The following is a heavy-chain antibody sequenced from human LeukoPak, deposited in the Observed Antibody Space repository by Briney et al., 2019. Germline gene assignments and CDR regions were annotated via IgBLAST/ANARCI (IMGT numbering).Heavy chain of an antibody. Sequence: TGGSLRLSCAASGFTFSSYAMHWVRQAPGKGLEWVAVISYGGSNKYYADSVKGRFTISRDNSKNTLYLQMNSLRAEDTAVYYCARDRNYYDSSGPTDYWGQGTLVTVSS. J-gene: IGHJ4*02. CDR1: GFTFSSYA. V-gene: IGHV3-30-3*01. CDR3: ARDRNYYDSSGPTDY. D-gene: IGHD3-22*01. CDR2: ISYGGSNK.